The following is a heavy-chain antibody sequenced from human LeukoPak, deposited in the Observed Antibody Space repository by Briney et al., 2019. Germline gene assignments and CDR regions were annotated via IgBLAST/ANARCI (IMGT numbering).Heavy chain of an antibody. CDR3: ARRGYYYYYMDV. CDR1: GGSISTSNYY. Sequence: SETLSLTCTVSGGSISTSNYYWGWIRQPPGKGLEWIGSIYYSGSTYYNPSLKSRVTISVDTSKNQFSLKLSSVTAADTAVYYCARRGYYYYYMDVWGKGTTVTVSS. CDR2: IYYSGST. V-gene: IGHV4-39*07. J-gene: IGHJ6*03.